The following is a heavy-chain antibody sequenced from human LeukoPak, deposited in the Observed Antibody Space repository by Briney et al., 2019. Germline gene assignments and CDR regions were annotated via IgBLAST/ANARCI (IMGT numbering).Heavy chain of an antibody. Sequence: GASVKVSCKASGGTFSSYAISWVRQAPGQGLEWMGWINPNSGGTNYAQKFQGWVTMTRDTSISTAYMELSRLRSDDTAVYYCATGIGSWADYWGQGTLVTVSS. V-gene: IGHV1-2*04. D-gene: IGHD6-13*01. CDR1: GGTFSSYA. CDR2: INPNSGGT. J-gene: IGHJ4*02. CDR3: ATGIGSWADY.